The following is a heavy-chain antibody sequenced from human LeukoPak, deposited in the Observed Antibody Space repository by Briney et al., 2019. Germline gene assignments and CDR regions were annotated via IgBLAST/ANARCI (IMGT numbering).Heavy chain of an antibody. D-gene: IGHD6-6*01. J-gene: IGHJ4*02. V-gene: IGHV4-4*07. CDR1: GGSISSYY. Sequence: SETLSLTCTVSGGSISSYYWSWIRQPPGKGLEWIGRIYTSGRTNYNPSLKSRVTMSVDTSKKQFSLKLSSVTAADTAVYYCARDPQLGPFDYWGQGTLVTVSS. CDR2: IYTSGRT. CDR3: ARDPQLGPFDY.